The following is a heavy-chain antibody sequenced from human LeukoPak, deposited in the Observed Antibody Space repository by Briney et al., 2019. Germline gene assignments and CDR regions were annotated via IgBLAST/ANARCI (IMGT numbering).Heavy chain of an antibody. CDR3: AKVPDYDILTGYNWFDP. V-gene: IGHV3-23*01. D-gene: IGHD3-9*01. Sequence: GGSLRLSCAASGFTFSTYDMTWVRQAPGKGLEWVSAISSSGGSTFYADSVKGRLTISRDNSKNTLFLQMNSLRAEDTAVYYCAKVPDYDILTGYNWFDPWGQGTLVTVSS. CDR1: GFTFSTYD. CDR2: ISSSGGST. J-gene: IGHJ5*02.